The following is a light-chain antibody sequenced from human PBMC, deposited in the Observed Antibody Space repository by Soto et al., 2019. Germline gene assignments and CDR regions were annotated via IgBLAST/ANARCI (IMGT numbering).Light chain of an antibody. V-gene: IGKV3-15*01. CDR2: DTS. J-gene: IGKJ1*01. CDR3: QQYGSSRT. CDR1: QSVSIK. Sequence: EFVMTKSPATLSVSPGERATLSCRASQSVSIKLAWYQHKPGQAPRLLIYDTSTRATGIPARFSGSGSGTEFTLTISSLQSEDFAVYYCQQYGSSRTCGQGTKG.